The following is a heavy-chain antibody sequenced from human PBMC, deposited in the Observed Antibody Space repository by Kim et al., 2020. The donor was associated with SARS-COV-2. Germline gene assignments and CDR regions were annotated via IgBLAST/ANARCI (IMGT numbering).Heavy chain of an antibody. CDR3: AREYQVTGTTSGKWFDP. Sequence: SETLSLTCTVSGGSVSSGSYYWSWIRQPPGKGLEWIGYIYYSGSTNYNPSLKSRVTISVDTSKNQFSLKLSSVTAADTAVYYWAREYQVTGTTSGKWFDPWGQGTLVTVSS. CDR1: GGSVSSGSYY. V-gene: IGHV4-61*01. CDR2: IYYSGST. D-gene: IGHD1-20*01. J-gene: IGHJ5*02.